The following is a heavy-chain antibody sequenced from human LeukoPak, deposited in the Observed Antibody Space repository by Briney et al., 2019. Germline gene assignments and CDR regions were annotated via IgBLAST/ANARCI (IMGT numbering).Heavy chain of an antibody. CDR3: ARERKSYGYLGLVDY. CDR1: GFTFSDYY. Sequence: GGSLRLSCAASGFTFSDYYMSWIRQAPGQGLEWGSYISSSGSTIYYADSVKGRFTISRDNAKNSLYLQMNSLRAEDTAVYYCARERKSYGYLGLVDYWGQGTLVTVSS. CDR2: ISSSGSTI. J-gene: IGHJ4*02. V-gene: IGHV3-11*01. D-gene: IGHD5-18*01.